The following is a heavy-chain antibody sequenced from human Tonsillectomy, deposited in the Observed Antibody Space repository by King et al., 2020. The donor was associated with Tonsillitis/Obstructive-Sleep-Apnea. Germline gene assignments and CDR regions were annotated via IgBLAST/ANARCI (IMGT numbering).Heavy chain of an antibody. CDR2: ISGSNGGT. V-gene: IGHV3-23*04. J-gene: IGHJ5*02. CDR1: GFTFSTYA. D-gene: IGHD6-19*01. CDR3: AKDFAAVTGDPGS. Sequence: QLVQSGGGLVQPGGSLRLSCVASGFTFSTYAMTWFRQAPGKGPEWVAGISGSNGGTYYADSGKGRFTISSDNSKNTRYLQMNSLRADDTALYYCAKDFAAVTGDPGSWGQGTLVTVSS.